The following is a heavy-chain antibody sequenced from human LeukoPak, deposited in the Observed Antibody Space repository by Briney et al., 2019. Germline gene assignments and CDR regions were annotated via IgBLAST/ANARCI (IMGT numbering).Heavy chain of an antibody. J-gene: IGHJ4*02. CDR3: AKGDDSSGYYPRFDY. D-gene: IGHD3-22*01. Sequence: GRSLRLSCAASGFTFDDYAMHWVRQAPGKGLEWVSGISWNSGSIGYADSVRGRFTISRDNAKNSLYLQMNSLRAEDTALYYCAKGDDSSGYYPRFDYWGQGTLVTVSS. CDR2: ISWNSGSI. V-gene: IGHV3-9*01. CDR1: GFTFDDYA.